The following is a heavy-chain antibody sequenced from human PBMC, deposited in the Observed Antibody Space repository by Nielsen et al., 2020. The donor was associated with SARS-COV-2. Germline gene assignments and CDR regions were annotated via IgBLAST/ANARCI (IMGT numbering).Heavy chain of an antibody. V-gene: IGHV1-18*01. Sequence: WVRQAPGHGLEWMGWISAYNGNTNYAQKLQGRVTMTTDTSTSTAYMELRSLRSDDTAVYYCARPRDYYGSGSYYTPYYYYGMDVWGQGTTVTVSS. J-gene: IGHJ6*02. CDR2: ISAYNGNT. CDR3: ARPRDYYGSGSYYTPYYYYGMDV. D-gene: IGHD3-10*01.